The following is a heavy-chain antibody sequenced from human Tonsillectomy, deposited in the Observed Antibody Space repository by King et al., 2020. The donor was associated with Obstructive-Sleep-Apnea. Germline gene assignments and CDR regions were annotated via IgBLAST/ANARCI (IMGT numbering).Heavy chain of an antibody. D-gene: IGHD2-15*01. CDR1: GGSISSYY. Sequence: VQLQESGPGLVKPSETLSLTCTVSGGSISSYYWSWIRQPPGKGLEWIGYIYYSGSTNYNPSLKSRVTISVDTSKNQFSLKLSSVTAADTAVYYCARHRLDCSGGSCYSEPDNWFDPWGQGTLVTVSS. J-gene: IGHJ5*02. V-gene: IGHV4-59*08. CDR3: ARHRLDCSGGSCYSEPDNWFDP. CDR2: IYYSGST.